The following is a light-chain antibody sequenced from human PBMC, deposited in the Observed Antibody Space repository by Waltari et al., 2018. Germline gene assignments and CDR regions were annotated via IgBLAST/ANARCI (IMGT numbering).Light chain of an antibody. J-gene: IGLJ1*01. CDR2: EVI. Sequence: QSALTQPASVSGTPGQSITISCTGTNNDVGNYNLVSWYQHHPGEAPKLMICEVIKRPSVVSKRCSGAKSGNTASLTISGLQAEDEADYDCCSYAGSGTYVFGTGTKVTVL. CDR3: CSYAGSGTYV. CDR1: NNDVGNYNL. V-gene: IGLV2-23*02.